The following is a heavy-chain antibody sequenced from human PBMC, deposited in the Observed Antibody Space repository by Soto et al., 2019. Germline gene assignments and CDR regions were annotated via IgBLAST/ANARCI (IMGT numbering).Heavy chain of an antibody. CDR3: ARMYYYGSGSYPFDY. D-gene: IGHD3-10*01. J-gene: IGHJ4*02. Sequence: SETLSLTCAVYGGSFSGYYWSWIRQPPGKGLEWIGEINHSGSTNYNPSLKSRVTISVDTSKNQFSLKLSSVTAADTTVYYCARMYYYGSGSYPFDYWGQGTLVTVSS. CDR1: GGSFSGYY. CDR2: INHSGST. V-gene: IGHV4-34*01.